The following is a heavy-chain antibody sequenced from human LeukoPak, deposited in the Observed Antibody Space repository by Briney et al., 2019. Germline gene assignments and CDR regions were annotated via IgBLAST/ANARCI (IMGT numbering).Heavy chain of an antibody. V-gene: IGHV4-31*03. D-gene: IGHD5-18*01. Sequence: SETLSLTCTVSGGSISSGGYYWSWIRQHPGKGLEWIGYIYYSGSTYYNPSLKSRVTISVDTSKNQFSLKLSSVTAADTAAYYCARDRYSYGYYFDYWGQGTLVTVSS. CDR3: ARDRYSYGYYFDY. J-gene: IGHJ4*02. CDR2: IYYSGST. CDR1: GGSISSGGYY.